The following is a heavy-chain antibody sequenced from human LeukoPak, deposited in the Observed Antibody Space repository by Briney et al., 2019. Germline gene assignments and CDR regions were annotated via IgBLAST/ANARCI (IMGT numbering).Heavy chain of an antibody. CDR2: VNPNSGGT. V-gene: IGHV1-2*06. J-gene: IGHJ4*02. D-gene: IGHD3-10*01. Sequence: ASVKVSCKASGYTFTGYYMHWVRQAPGQGLEWMGRVNPNSGGTNYAQKFQGRVTMTRDTSISTSYMELSRLRSDDTAVYYCAGDGSLGKDFEYWGQGTLVTVSS. CDR3: AGDGSLGKDFEY. CDR1: GYTFTGYY.